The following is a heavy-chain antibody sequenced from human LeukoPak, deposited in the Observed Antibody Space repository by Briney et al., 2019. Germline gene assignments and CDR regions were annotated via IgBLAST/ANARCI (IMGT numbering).Heavy chain of an antibody. Sequence: ASVKVSCKASGYTFTGYYMHWVRQAPGQGLEWMGWINPNSGGTNYAQKFQGRVTMTRDTSISTAYMELSRLRSDDTAVYYCARDSYGTAAFDYWGQGTLVTVSP. CDR1: GYTFTGYY. V-gene: IGHV1-2*02. J-gene: IGHJ4*02. CDR3: ARDSYGTAAFDY. D-gene: IGHD2-8*02. CDR2: INPNSGGT.